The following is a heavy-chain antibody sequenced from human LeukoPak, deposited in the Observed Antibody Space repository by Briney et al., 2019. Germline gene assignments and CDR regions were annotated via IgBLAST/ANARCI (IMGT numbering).Heavy chain of an antibody. CDR1: GFTFSTFP. CDR3: ARDPVPGVPDYFDY. CDR2: ISNDGSIK. D-gene: IGHD1-1*01. J-gene: IGHJ4*02. Sequence: GGSLRLSCVASGFTFSTFPMHWVRQAPGKGLEWVAVISNDGSIKLHADPVKGRFTISRDDSKNTLYLQMNSLRDEDTAVYYCARDPVPGVPDYFDYWGQGTLVTVSS. V-gene: IGHV3-30-3*01.